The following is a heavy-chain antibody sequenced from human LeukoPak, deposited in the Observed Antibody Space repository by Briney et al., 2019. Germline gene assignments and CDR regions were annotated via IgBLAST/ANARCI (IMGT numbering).Heavy chain of an antibody. D-gene: IGHD6-19*01. CDR3: ARASSAWNKVFDY. V-gene: IGHV4-34*01. CDR2: INHSGST. CDR1: GGSFSGYY. J-gene: IGHJ4*02. Sequence: SETLSLTCAVYGGSFSGYYWSWIRQPPGKGLEWIGEINHSGSTNYNPSLKSRVTISVDTAKNQFSLKLSSVTAADTAVYYCARASSAWNKVFDYWGQGTLVTVSS.